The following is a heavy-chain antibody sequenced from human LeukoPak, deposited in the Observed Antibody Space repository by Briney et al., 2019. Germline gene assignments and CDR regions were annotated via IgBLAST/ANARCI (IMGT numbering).Heavy chain of an antibody. D-gene: IGHD1-26*01. V-gene: IGHV3-7*03. J-gene: IGHJ4*02. CDR1: GFTFSSYW. Sequence: GGSLRLSCAASGFTFSSYWMNWARQAPGKGLEWVASINHNGNVNYYVDSVKGRFTISRDNAKNSLYLQMSNLRAEDTAVYFCARDPVEWELLLDCWGQGTLVTVSS. CDR2: INHNGNVN. CDR3: ARDPVEWELLLDC.